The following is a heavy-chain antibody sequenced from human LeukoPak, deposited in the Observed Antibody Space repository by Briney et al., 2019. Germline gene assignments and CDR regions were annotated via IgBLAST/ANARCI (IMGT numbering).Heavy chain of an antibody. V-gene: IGHV1-8*02. CDR2: MNPNSGNT. J-gene: IGHJ6*02. CDR1: GYTFTGYY. D-gene: IGHD3-22*01. CDR3: ARFSEGYYYDSSGYYPYGMDV. Sequence: GASVKVSCKASGYTFTGYYMHWVRQAPGQGLEWMGWMNPNSGNTGYAQKFQGRVTMTRNTSISTAYMELSSLRSEDTAVYYCARFSEGYYYDSSGYYPYGMDVWGQGTTVTVSS.